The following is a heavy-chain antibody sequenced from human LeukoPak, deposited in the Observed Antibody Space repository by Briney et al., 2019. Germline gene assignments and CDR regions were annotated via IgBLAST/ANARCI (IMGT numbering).Heavy chain of an antibody. CDR2: IYYSGST. D-gene: IGHD6-19*01. J-gene: IGHJ3*02. V-gene: IGHV4-39*07. CDR3: ARAAGSGWYDAFDI. CDR1: GGSISSSSYY. Sequence: SETLSLTCTVSGGSISSSSYYWGWIRQPPGKGLEWIGSIYYSGSTYYNPSLKSRVTISVDTSRNQFSLKLSSVTAADTAVYYCARAAGSGWYDAFDIWGQGTMATVSS.